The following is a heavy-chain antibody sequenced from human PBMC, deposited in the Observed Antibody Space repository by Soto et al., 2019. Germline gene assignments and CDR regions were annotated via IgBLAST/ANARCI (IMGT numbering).Heavy chain of an antibody. CDR3: ASHFTGVMVLGTSPPGGDNYGWDV. D-gene: IGHD2-15*01. CDR2: IIPILDMP. J-gene: IGHJ6*02. CDR1: GGTFTRYT. Sequence: QVQLVQSGAEVKKPGSSVKVSCKASGGTFTRYTFTWVRQAPGQGLEWMGRIIPILDMPNYAQNSQGRVTITADKSTSTAYMELSSLTSDDTAVYYCASHFTGVMVLGTSPPGGDNYGWDVWGQGTTVTVSS. V-gene: IGHV1-69*02.